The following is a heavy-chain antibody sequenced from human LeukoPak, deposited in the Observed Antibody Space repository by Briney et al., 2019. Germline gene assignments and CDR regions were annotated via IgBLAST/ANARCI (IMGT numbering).Heavy chain of an antibody. CDR1: GFSFSDYA. CDR2: VNENSRRT. V-gene: IGHV3-23*01. D-gene: IGHD3-22*01. J-gene: IGHJ4*02. Sequence: GGSLRLSCAASGFSFSDYAMGWVRQAPGKGLEWVSTVNENSRRTYYADSVKGRFTMSRDNSKNTLYLQMNSLRAEDTAIYYCTKEGRPNSRGGYYDYWGQGTRVTVSS. CDR3: TKEGRPNSRGGYYDY.